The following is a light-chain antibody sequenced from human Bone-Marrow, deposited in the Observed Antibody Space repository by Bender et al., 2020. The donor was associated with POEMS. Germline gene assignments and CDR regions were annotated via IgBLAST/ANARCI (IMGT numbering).Light chain of an antibody. CDR2: EVS. CDR1: RSDVGDYNR. J-gene: IGLJ2*01. V-gene: IGLV2-18*02. Sequence: QSALTQPPSVSGSPGQSVTISCTGTRSDVGDYNRVSWFQQSPGTAPQLMIYEVSHRPSGVPDRFSGSKSGNTASLTISGLQAEDEGSYYFSSYTSSGTVVFGGGTKLTVL. CDR3: SSYTSSGTVV.